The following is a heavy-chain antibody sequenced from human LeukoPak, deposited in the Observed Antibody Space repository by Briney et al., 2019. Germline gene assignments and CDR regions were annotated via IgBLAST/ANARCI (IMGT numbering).Heavy chain of an antibody. Sequence: SETLSLTCAVYGGSFSGYYWSRIRQPPGKGLEWIGEINHRRSTNYNPALKNRVTISVDTSKQQFSLKLSSVTAADTAVYYCARGSASPWGQGTLVTVSS. J-gene: IGHJ5*02. CDR1: GGSFSGYY. CDR2: INHRRST. D-gene: IGHD6-25*01. V-gene: IGHV4-34*01. CDR3: ARGSASP.